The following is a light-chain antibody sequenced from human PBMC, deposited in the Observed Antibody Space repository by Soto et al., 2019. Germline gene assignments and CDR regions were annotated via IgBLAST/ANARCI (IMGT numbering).Light chain of an antibody. J-gene: IGLJ1*01. V-gene: IGLV2-8*01. CDR2: EVN. Sequence: QSALTQPPSASWSPGQSVTISCTGTSSDVGGYDYVSWYQQHPGKAPKLMIYEVNNRPSGVPDRFSGSKSGNTASLAVSGLKAEDEAEYYCNTYAGGTNVFGSGTKSTVL. CDR1: SSDVGGYDY. CDR3: NTYAGGTNV.